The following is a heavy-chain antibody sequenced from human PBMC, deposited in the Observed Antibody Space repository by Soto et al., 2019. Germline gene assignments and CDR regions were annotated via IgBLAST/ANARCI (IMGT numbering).Heavy chain of an antibody. V-gene: IGHV4-39*01. CDR3: ARHSLALRKNNWSDP. D-gene: IGHD3-3*02. Sequence: SETLSLTCTVSGDSIISSDFYWGWVRQPPGKGLEWIGSIFYLGSSYYNPSLKSRVTMSVDTSKNQFSLRLRSVTAADTALYFCARHSLALRKNNWSDPWGQGIMVTVSS. CDR1: GDSIISSDFY. J-gene: IGHJ5*02. CDR2: IFYLGSS.